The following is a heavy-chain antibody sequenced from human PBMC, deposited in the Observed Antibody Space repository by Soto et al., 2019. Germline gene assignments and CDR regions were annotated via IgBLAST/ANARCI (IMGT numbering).Heavy chain of an antibody. CDR3: AKGVAVTRPASDY. CDR2: ISAGAGGT. V-gene: IGHV3-23*01. Sequence: EVQLLESGGDLVQPGGSLRLSCAASGFTFNMYAMSWVRQAPGKGLEWVSAISAGAGGTYYTDSVKGRFSISRDISKHTLYLQRDTLRAKDTAVYYCAKGVAVTRPASDYWGQGTLVTVSS. CDR1: GFTFNMYA. D-gene: IGHD6-19*01. J-gene: IGHJ4*02.